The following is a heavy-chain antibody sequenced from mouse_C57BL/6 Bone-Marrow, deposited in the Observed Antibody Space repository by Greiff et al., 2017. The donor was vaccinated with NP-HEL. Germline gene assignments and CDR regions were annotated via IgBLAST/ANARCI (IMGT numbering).Heavy chain of an antibody. J-gene: IGHJ2*01. V-gene: IGHV5-4*01. CDR1: GFTFSSYA. CDR2: ISDGGSYT. CDR3: ARERGYYDYDPLFDY. D-gene: IGHD2-4*01. Sequence: EVKLMESGGGLVKPGGSLKLSCAASGFTFSSYAMSWVRQTPEKRLEWVATISDGGSYTYYPDNVKGRFTISRDNAKNNLYLQMSHLKSDDTAMYYCARERGYYDYDPLFDYWGQGTTLTVSS.